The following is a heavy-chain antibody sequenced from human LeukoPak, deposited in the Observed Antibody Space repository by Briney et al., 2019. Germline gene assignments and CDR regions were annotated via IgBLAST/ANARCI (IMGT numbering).Heavy chain of an antibody. CDR3: AKPLGPYSGSPNASDI. V-gene: IGHV3-30*18. D-gene: IGHD1-26*01. J-gene: IGHJ3*02. CDR2: ISYDGSNK. Sequence: GRSLRLSCAASGFTFSSYGMHWVRQAPGKGLEWVAVISYDGSNKYYADSVKGRFTISRDNSKNTLYLQMNSLRAEDTAVYYCAKPLGPYSGSPNASDIWGQGTMVTVSS. CDR1: GFTFSSYG.